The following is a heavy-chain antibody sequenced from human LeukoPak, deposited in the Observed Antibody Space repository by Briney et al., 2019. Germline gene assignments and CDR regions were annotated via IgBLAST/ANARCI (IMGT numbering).Heavy chain of an antibody. V-gene: IGHV4-59*01. CDR3: ARGGSSSWYHWFDP. CDR1: GGSFSGYY. J-gene: IGHJ5*02. CDR2: IYYSGST. Sequence: SETLSLTCAVYGGSFSGYYWSWIRQPPGKGLEWIGYIYYSGSTNYNPSLKSRVTISVDTSKNQFSLKLSSVTAADTAVYYCARGGSSSWYHWFDPWGQGTLVTVSS. D-gene: IGHD6-13*01.